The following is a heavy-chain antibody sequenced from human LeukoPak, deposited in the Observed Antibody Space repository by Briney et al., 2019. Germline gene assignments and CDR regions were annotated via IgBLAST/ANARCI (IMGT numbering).Heavy chain of an antibody. V-gene: IGHV3-7*01. CDR3: ARDSHAARSRSDAFDI. CDR2: IKQDGSEK. CDR1: GFTFSSYW. D-gene: IGHD6-6*01. Sequence: GGSLRLSCAASGFTFSSYWMSWVRQAPGKGLEWAANIKQDGSEKYYVDSVKGRFTISRDNAKNSLYLQMNSLRAEDTAVYYCARDSHAARSRSDAFDIWGQGTMVTVSS. J-gene: IGHJ3*02.